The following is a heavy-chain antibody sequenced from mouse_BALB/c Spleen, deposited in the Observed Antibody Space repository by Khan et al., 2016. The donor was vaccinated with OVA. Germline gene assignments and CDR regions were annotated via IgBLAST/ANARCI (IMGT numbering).Heavy chain of an antibody. V-gene: IGHV5-12*02. CDR3: AREGDDGGLAY. Sequence: EVELVESGGGLVQPGGSLKLSCATSGFTFSDYYMYWVRQTPEKRLEWVAYLSNRGTTTYYPDTVRGRFTISRDNAKNTLYLHMSRLEAEDTALEYCAREGDDGGLAYWGQGTLVTVSA. J-gene: IGHJ3*01. CDR2: LSNRGTTT. CDR1: GFTFSDYY. D-gene: IGHD2-3*01.